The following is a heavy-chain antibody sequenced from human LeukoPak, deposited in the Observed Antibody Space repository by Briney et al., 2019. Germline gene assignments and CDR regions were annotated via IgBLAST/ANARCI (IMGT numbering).Heavy chain of an antibody. CDR2: ISSTGSST. J-gene: IGHJ4*02. D-gene: IGHD3-3*01. V-gene: IGHV3-11*04. Sequence: GGSLRLSCAASGFTFRDYYVSWIRQAPGKGLEWVSYISSTGSSTYYADSVKGRFTISRDNAKNSLYLQMNSLRAEDTAVYYCASGFWSGYVDYWGQGTLVTVSS. CDR1: GFTFRDYY. CDR3: ASGFWSGYVDY.